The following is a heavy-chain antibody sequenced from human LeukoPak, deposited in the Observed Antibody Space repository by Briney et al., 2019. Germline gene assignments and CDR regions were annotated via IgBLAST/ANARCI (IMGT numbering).Heavy chain of an antibody. Sequence: PSETLSFTCTVSGGSISSYYWSWIRQPPGKGLEWIGYIYYSGSTNYNPSLKSRVTISVDTSKNQFSLKLSSVTAADTAVYYCARHSHYYYDSSGPLGYWGQGTLVTVSS. CDR3: ARHSHYYYDSSGPLGY. V-gene: IGHV4-59*08. CDR2: IYYSGST. D-gene: IGHD3-22*01. CDR1: GGSISSYY. J-gene: IGHJ4*02.